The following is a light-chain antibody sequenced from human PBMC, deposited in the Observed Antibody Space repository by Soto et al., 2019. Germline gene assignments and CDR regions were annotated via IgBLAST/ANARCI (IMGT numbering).Light chain of an antibody. CDR1: QSVSSSY. CDR3: QQYDNSPIT. J-gene: IGKJ5*01. V-gene: IGKV3-20*01. CDR2: GAS. Sequence: ESVFTQAPGTLNLSPGERATLSCRASQSVSSSYLAWYQQKPGQAPRLLIYGASSRATGIPDRFSGTGSETDFTLTISRLEPEDFAVYYCQQYDNSPITFGLGTRLEIK.